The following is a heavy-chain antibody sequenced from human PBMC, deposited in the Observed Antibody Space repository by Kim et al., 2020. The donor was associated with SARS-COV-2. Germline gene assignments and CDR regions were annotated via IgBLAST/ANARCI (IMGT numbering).Heavy chain of an antibody. J-gene: IGHJ3*02. CDR3: ARGIGDYGDFGAFDI. Sequence: PSLKSRVTISVDTSKSRFSLKLSSVTAADTAVYYCARGIGDYGDFGAFDIWGQGTMVTVSS. D-gene: IGHD4-17*01. V-gene: IGHV4-31*02.